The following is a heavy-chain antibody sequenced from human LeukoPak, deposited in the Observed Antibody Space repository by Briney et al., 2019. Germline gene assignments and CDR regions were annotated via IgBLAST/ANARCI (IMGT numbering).Heavy chain of an antibody. Sequence: SVEVSCKASGGTFSSYAISWVRQAPGQGLEWMGRIIPIFGTANYAQKFQGRVTITTDESTSTAYMELSSLRSEDTAVYYCARGTYYYHSSGYYYCFDPGGQGTLVTVSS. D-gene: IGHD3-22*01. V-gene: IGHV1-69*05. CDR3: ARGTYYYHSSGYYYCFDP. J-gene: IGHJ5*02. CDR2: IIPIFGTA. CDR1: GGTFSSYA.